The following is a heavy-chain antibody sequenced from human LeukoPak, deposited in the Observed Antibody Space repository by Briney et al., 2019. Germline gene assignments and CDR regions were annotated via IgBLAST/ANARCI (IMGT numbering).Heavy chain of an antibody. CDR3: ARDPEGDGGATFDY. J-gene: IGHJ4*02. V-gene: IGHV3-53*01. CDR2: IYSGGTT. D-gene: IGHD1-26*01. CDR1: GFTVSGNY. Sequence: GGPLRLSCAVSGFTVSGNYMSWVRQAPGKGLEWVSLIYSGGTTYYADSVKGRFTISRDNSKNTLYLQMNSLRAEDTAVYYCARDPEGDGGATFDYWGQGALVTVSS.